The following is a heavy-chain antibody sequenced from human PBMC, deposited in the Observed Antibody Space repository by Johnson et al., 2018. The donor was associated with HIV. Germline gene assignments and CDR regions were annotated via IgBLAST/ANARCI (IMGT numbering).Heavy chain of an antibody. D-gene: IGHD5-18*01. CDR1: AFTVSSNY. V-gene: IGHV3-66*01. CDR2: IYSGGST. J-gene: IGHJ3*02. Sequence: VQVVESGGGLVQPGGSLRLSCAASAFTVSSNYMSWVRQAPGKGLEWVSVIYSGGSTSYADSVKGRFTISRDISNNTLYLQMNSLGAEDTAVYYCAKDMGGYNYGYKGAFDSWGQGTMVMVSS. CDR3: AKDMGGYNYGYKGAFDS.